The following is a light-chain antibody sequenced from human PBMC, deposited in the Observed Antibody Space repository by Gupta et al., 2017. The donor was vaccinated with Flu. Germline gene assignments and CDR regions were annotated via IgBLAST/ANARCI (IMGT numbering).Light chain of an antibody. Sequence: SPSFLSASIGDRVTSTCRASQGISRYLDWYQQSPGKAPKLVIYAASTVKSGVPSRFSGSGSGTEFTLTSSSLRQEDIGTYYCQQLNGNLIFGPGTRVDIK. V-gene: IGKV1-9*01. CDR3: QQLNGNLI. CDR1: QGISRY. CDR2: AAS. J-gene: IGKJ3*01.